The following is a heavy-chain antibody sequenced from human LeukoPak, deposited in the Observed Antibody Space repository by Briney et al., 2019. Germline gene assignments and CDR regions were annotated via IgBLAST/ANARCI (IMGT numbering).Heavy chain of an antibody. CDR2: ISWNSGSI. CDR1: GFTFDDCA. V-gene: IGHV3-9*03. J-gene: IGHJ4*02. D-gene: IGHD5-12*01. Sequence: GRSLRLSCAASGFTFDDCAMHWVRQAPGKGLEWVSGISWNSGSIGYADSVKGRFTISRDNAKNSLYLQMNSLRAEDMALYYCAKDTTPLASYFDYWGQGTLVTVSS. CDR3: AKDTTPLASYFDY.